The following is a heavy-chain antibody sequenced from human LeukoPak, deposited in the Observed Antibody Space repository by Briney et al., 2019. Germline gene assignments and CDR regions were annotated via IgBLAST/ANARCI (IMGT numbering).Heavy chain of an antibody. Sequence: SETLSLTCTVSGGSISSYYWSWIRQPPGKGLEWIGYIYYSGSTNYNPSLKSRVTISVDTSKNQFSLKLSSVTAADTAVYYCARGLSNYYYDSSGYTFDYLGQGTLVTVSS. CDR3: ARGLSNYYYDSSGYTFDY. V-gene: IGHV4-59*01. J-gene: IGHJ4*02. CDR2: IYYSGST. D-gene: IGHD3-22*01. CDR1: GGSISSYY.